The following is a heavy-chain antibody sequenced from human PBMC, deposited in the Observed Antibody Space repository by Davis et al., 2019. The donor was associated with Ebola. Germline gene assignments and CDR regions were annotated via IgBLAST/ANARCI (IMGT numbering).Heavy chain of an antibody. Sequence: GESLKISCAASGFTFSSYSMNWVRQAPGKGLEWVSSISSSSSYIYYADSVKGRFTISRDNAKNSLYLQMNSLRAEDTAVYYCAKDQVGATLPYYFDYWGQGTLVTVSS. J-gene: IGHJ4*02. CDR1: GFTFSSYS. D-gene: IGHD1-26*01. CDR2: ISSSSSYI. CDR3: AKDQVGATLPYYFDY. V-gene: IGHV3-21*04.